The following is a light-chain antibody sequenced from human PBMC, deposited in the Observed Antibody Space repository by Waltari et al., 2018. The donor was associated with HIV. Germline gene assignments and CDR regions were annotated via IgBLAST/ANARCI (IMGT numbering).Light chain of an antibody. J-gene: IGKJ1*01. CDR2: AAS. CDR1: QGINNY. Sequence: DIQMTQSPSSVSASVGDRVTITCRASQGINNYLAWYQQKPGKAPKLLLYAASSLQSGVPSRFSGSASGTDFTLIISSLQPEDFTTYFCQHSRAFGQGTKVEIK. V-gene: IGKV1-12*01. CDR3: QHSRA.